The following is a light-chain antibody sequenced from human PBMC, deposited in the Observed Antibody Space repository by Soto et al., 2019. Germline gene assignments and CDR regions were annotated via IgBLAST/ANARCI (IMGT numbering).Light chain of an antibody. CDR3: SSYTSTNFVI. CDR1: SSDIGDYKY. J-gene: IGLJ2*01. CDR2: DVS. Sequence: QSALTQPASVSGSPGQSITISCTGSSSDIGDYKYVSWYKHHPGKAPKLMIYDVSNRHSGVSNRFSGSKSGNTASLTISGLQAEDEADYYCSSYTSTNFVIFGGGTKLTVL. V-gene: IGLV2-14*03.